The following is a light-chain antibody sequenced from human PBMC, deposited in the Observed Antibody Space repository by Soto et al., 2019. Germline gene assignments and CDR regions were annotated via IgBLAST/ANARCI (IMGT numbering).Light chain of an antibody. J-gene: IGLJ3*02. CDR1: SSNMGSNY. CDR3: AAWDDSRSGRV. Sequence: QSVLTQPPSASGTPGQRVTISCSGSSSNMGSNYVYWYQQLPGTAPKLLIYRDSQRPSGVPDRLSGSKSGASASPAISGLRSEDEADYYCAAWDDSRSGRVFGGGTKLTVL. V-gene: IGLV1-47*01. CDR2: RDS.